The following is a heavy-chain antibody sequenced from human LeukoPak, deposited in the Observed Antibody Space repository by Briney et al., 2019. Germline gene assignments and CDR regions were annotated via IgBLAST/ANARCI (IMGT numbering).Heavy chain of an antibody. Sequence: VASVKVSCTASGYTFTNYDINWVRQATGQGLEWMGWMGSNSGDTGYAQKFQDRVTMTRDTFISTAYMELNNVRSEDTAVYYCVRGPPNWGFDYWGQGTLVTVSS. CDR3: VRGPPNWGFDY. J-gene: IGHJ4*02. V-gene: IGHV1-8*01. D-gene: IGHD7-27*01. CDR2: MGSNSGDT. CDR1: GYTFTNYD.